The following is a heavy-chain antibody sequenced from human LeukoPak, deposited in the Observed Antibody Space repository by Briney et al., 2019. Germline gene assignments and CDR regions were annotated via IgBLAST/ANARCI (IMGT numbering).Heavy chain of an antibody. CDR2: IYTSGST. Sequence: SETLSLTCTVSGVSISSYYWSWIRQPAGKGLEWIGRIYTSGSTNYNPSLKSRVTMSVDTSKNQFSLKLSSVTAADTAVYYCARLHPTVVAATPGYYYYMDVWGKGTTVTISS. V-gene: IGHV4-4*07. CDR3: ARLHPTVVAATPGYYYYMDV. CDR1: GVSISSYY. J-gene: IGHJ6*03. D-gene: IGHD2-15*01.